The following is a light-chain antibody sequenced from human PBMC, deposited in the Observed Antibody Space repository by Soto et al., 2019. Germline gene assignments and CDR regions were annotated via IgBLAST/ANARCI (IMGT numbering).Light chain of an antibody. J-gene: IGKJ4*01. CDR2: DAS. V-gene: IGKV3-20*01. Sequence: IVLTQSPGTLSLSPGESATLSCRASQSVGRNYLAWFQHKPDQAPRLLIYDASNRATGVPDRFSGSGYVTDFTFSVTRLEPEDFAVYYCHQYAVSPLTFGGGTTVEIK. CDR1: QSVGRNY. CDR3: HQYAVSPLT.